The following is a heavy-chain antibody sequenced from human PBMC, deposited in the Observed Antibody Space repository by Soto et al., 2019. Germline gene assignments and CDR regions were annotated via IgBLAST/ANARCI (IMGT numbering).Heavy chain of an antibody. J-gene: IGHJ4*02. CDR2: IYSGGST. Sequence: GSLRLSCAASGFTVSTKYMSWVRQAPGKGLEWVSVIYSGGSTFYADSVRGRFSISRDNSKNTLYLQMNSLRAEDTAVYYCAKDRGYCSGGSCYPFDYWGQGTLVTVSS. CDR3: AKDRGYCSGGSCYPFDY. D-gene: IGHD2-15*01. CDR1: GFTVSTKY. V-gene: IGHV3-66*01.